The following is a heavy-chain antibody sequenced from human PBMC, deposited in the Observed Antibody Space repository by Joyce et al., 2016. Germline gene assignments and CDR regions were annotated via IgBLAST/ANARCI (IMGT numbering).Heavy chain of an antibody. CDR1: GGSITTASYY. J-gene: IGHJ4*02. Sequence: QLHLQESGPGLVKPSATLSLTCPVSGGSITTASYYWGWIRQAPGKGLEWIGNIYYSGTTYYNPSLKSRVTISIDTSKNQFSLRLTSMTTADTAVYFCARVGDFGGDFDYWGQGTLVTVSS. V-gene: IGHV4-39*07. CDR3: ARVGDFGGDFDY. D-gene: IGHD4-23*01. CDR2: IYYSGTT.